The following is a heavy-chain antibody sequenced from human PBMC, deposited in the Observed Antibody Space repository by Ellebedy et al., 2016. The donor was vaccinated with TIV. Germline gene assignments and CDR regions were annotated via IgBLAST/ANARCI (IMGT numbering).Heavy chain of an antibody. CDR3: ARDTRDFRSGYGMDV. CDR2: ISSTSNTI. J-gene: IGHJ6*02. Sequence: GESLKISCAASGFTFSTYTMHWVRQASGKGLEWVSYISSTSNTIYYADSVKGRFTISRDNAKNSLYLQMNSLRDEDTAVYYCARDTRDFRSGYGMDVWGQGTTVTVSS. D-gene: IGHD3-3*01. V-gene: IGHV3-48*02. CDR1: GFTFSTYT.